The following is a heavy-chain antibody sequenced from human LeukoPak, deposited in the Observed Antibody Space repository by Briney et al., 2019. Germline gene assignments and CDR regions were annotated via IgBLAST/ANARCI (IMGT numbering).Heavy chain of an antibody. CDR2: INHRGII. CDR1: GASFNGYF. J-gene: IGHJ4*02. V-gene: IGHV4-34*01. Sequence: SETLSLTCAVYGASFNGYFWDWVRQSPGKRQEWIGEINHRGIINYNPSLQSRVTISIDTSKNQLSLRLNSMTAADTAIYYCARGGRSGYLFDYWGQGALVIVSS. D-gene: IGHD3-22*01. CDR3: ARGGRSGYLFDY.